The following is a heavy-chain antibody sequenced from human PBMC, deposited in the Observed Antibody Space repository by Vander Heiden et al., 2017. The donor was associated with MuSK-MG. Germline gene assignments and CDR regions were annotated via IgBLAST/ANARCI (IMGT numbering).Heavy chain of an antibody. CDR2: VNNDGSGP. Sequence: EVQLVESGGGLIQPGGSLTLSCEASGFRFSDYWMHWVRQIPGKGLVWVSRVNNDGSGPTYADSVKGRFTISRDNAKNTLFLQMNSLRVEDTAVYYCARAPPEALPGAYFDFWGQGILVTVSS. CDR3: ARAPPEALPGAYFDF. J-gene: IGHJ4*02. D-gene: IGHD3-10*01. V-gene: IGHV3-74*01. CDR1: GFRFSDYW.